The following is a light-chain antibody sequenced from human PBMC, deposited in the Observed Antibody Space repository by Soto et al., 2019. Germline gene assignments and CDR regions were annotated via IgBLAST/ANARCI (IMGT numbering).Light chain of an antibody. J-gene: IGKJ1*01. CDR3: QHYGRSPWT. CDR2: QTS. CDR1: QYINTR. V-gene: IGKV3-11*01. Sequence: VMLKQSAATPFSFPDDRVTLSCIASQYINTRLAWYQHRPGQAPRLLIYQTSIRASGIPARFSASGSGTDFTLTISNVQPEDFALYYCQHYGRSPWTFGQGTKVDIK.